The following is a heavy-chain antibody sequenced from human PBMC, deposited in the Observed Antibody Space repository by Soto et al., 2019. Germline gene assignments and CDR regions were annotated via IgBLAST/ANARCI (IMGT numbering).Heavy chain of an antibody. D-gene: IGHD4-17*01. J-gene: IGHJ4*02. CDR2: INHSGST. Sequence: QVQLQQWGAGLLKPSETLSLTCAVYGGSFSGYYWSWIRQPPGKGLEWIGEINHSGSTNYNPSLKSRVTISVDTSKNQFSLKLSSVTAAATAVYYCARAPVTTVAWYYFDYWGQGTLVTVSS. CDR1: GGSFSGYY. CDR3: ARAPVTTVAWYYFDY. V-gene: IGHV4-34*01.